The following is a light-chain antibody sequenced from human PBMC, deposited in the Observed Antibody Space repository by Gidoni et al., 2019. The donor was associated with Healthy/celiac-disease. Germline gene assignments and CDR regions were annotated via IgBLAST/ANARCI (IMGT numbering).Light chain of an antibody. CDR1: QSVSSY. J-gene: IGKJ3*01. CDR2: DAS. Sequence: DIVLTQSPATLSLSPGERATLSCRASQSVSSYLAWYQQKPGQAPRLLIYDASNRATGIPARFSGSGSGTDVTHTISSIETEECEDDDCQQRSNWPQRVTFGPGTKVDIK. CDR3: QQRSNWPQRVT. V-gene: IGKV3-11*01.